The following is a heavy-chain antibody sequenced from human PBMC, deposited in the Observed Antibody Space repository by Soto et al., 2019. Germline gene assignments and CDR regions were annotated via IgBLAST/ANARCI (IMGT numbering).Heavy chain of an antibody. V-gene: IGHV3-30*03. Sequence: QVQMVESRGGEVQPGTSLRLSCAVGGFTFSYYGMHRVRQAPGKGLEWVAMMSYDGSDEYYADSVKGRFTISRDNSKNTLYLQMNSRKSDDTAVYYCAGGVYYYDYWGQGTQVTVSS. J-gene: IGHJ4*02. D-gene: IGHD3-22*01. CDR2: MSYDGSDE. CDR1: GFTFSYYG. CDR3: AGGVYYYDY.